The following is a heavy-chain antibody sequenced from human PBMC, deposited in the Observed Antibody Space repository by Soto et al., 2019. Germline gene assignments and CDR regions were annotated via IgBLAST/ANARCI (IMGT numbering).Heavy chain of an antibody. CDR2: IYPGDSDT. D-gene: IGHD6-6*01. CDR3: AIRSFGSSSSTPYYFAY. J-gene: IGHJ4*02. V-gene: IGHV5-51*01. CDR1: AYSFTSYW. Sequence: GESLKISCKGSAYSFTSYWIGWVRQMPGKGMEWMGIIYPGDSDTRYSPSFQGQVTISADKSISTAYMQWSSLKASDTAFFYCAIRSFGSSSSTPYYFAYWCQGSLVAVSS.